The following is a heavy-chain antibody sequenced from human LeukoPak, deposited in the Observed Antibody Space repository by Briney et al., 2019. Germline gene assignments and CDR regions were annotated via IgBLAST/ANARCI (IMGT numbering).Heavy chain of an antibody. CDR1: GFAFSRYS. CDR3: AKDRGGHYGSGSYFNFDY. Sequence: PGGSLRLSCAASGFAFSRYSMNWVRQAPGKGLEWVAFIRYDGSNKYYADSVKGRFTISRDNSKNTLYLQMNSLRAEDTAVYYCAKDRGGHYGSGSYFNFDYWGQGTLVTVSS. CDR2: IRYDGSNK. D-gene: IGHD3-10*01. V-gene: IGHV3-30*02. J-gene: IGHJ4*02.